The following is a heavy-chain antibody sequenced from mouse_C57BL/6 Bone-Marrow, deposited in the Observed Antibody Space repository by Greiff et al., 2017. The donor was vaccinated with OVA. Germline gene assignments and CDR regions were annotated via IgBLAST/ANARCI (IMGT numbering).Heavy chain of an antibody. CDR3: ARTLFAY. J-gene: IGHJ3*01. Sequence: VQLQQPGTELVKPGASVKLSCKASGYTFTSYWMHWVKQRPGQGLEWIGDIYPGSGSTNYNEKFKSKATLTVDTSSSTAYMQLSSLTSEDSAVYYCARTLFAYWGQGTLVTVSA. V-gene: IGHV1-55*01. CDR2: IYPGSGST. CDR1: GYTFTSYW.